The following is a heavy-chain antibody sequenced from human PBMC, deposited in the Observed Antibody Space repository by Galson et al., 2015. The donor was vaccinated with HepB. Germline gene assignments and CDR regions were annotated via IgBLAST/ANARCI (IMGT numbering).Heavy chain of an antibody. CDR2: SLYRSKWSI. D-gene: IGHD5-24*01. J-gene: IGHJ3*02. CDR3: ARVGPGRDGYNYGALDI. V-gene: IGHV6-1*01. Sequence: AITGDSVSSNRAAWNWIRQSPSRGLEWVGRSLYRSKWSIDYAASVRSRIIINPDTSNNQVSLQLNSVTPEDTAVYYCARVGPGRDGYNYGALDIWAQGTMVTVSS. CDR1: GDSVSSNRAA.